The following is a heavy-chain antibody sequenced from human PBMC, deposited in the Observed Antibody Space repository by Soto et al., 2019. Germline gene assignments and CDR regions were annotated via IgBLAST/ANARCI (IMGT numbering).Heavy chain of an antibody. D-gene: IGHD1-1*01. J-gene: IGHJ5*02. CDR2: IIPIFGTA. Sequence: QVQLVQSGAEVKKPGSSVKVSCKASGGTFSSYAISWVRQAPGQGLEWMGGIIPIFGTANYAQKFQGRVTITADESTSTAYMELSSLRSDDTAVYYCARVITRSDWNNWFDPWGQGTLVTVSS. V-gene: IGHV1-69*01. CDR3: ARVITRSDWNNWFDP. CDR1: GGTFSSYA.